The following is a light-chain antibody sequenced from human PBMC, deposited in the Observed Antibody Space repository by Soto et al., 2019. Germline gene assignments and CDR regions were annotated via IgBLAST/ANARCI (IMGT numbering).Light chain of an antibody. Sequence: DIQMTQSPSTLSASVGDRVTITCRASQSISGWLAWYQQKPGKAPKLMIYDASTLESGVPSRFSGSGSGTEFTLTISSLQPDDFATYYCQQYNSYSPTFGQGTKVDIK. CDR2: DAS. J-gene: IGKJ1*01. V-gene: IGKV1-5*01. CDR1: QSISGW. CDR3: QQYNSYSPT.